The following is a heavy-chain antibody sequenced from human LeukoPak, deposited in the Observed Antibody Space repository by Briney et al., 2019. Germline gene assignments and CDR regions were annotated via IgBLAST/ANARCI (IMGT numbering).Heavy chain of an antibody. CDR3: ARGYCGGDCYYYEHDAFDI. CDR1: GFTFSSYG. J-gene: IGHJ3*02. V-gene: IGHV3-7*01. D-gene: IGHD2-21*02. Sequence: PGGSLRLSCAASGFTFSSYGMHWVRQAPGKGLEWVANIKQDGSEKYYVDSVKGRFTISRDNAKNSLYLQMNSLRAEDTAVYYCARGYCGGDCYYYEHDAFDIWGQGTMVTVSS. CDR2: IKQDGSEK.